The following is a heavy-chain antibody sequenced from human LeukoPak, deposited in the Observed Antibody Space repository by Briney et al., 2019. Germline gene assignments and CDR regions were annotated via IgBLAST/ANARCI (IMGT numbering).Heavy chain of an antibody. V-gene: IGHV3-74*01. D-gene: IGHD1-26*01. J-gene: IGHJ4*02. CDR1: GFTFSSYW. CDR3: ARKGSGNYYVDY. Sequence: PGGSLRLSCAASGFTFSSYWMHWVRQAPGKGLVXXXLLNSDGTSTXXADXXXXRFXISXXNAKNTLYLQMNSLRAEDTAVYYCARKGSGNYYVDYWGQGTLVTVSS. CDR2: LNSDGTST.